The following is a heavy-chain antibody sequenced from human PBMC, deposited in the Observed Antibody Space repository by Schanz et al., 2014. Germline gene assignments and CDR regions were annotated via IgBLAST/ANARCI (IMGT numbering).Heavy chain of an antibody. CDR1: GFTFTTFA. D-gene: IGHD6-19*01. CDR2: VSGSGDST. V-gene: IGHV3-23*04. Sequence: EVQLVESGGGWVQPGGSLRLSCAASGFTFTTFAMTWVRQAPGKGLEWVSGVSGSGDSTNYADSVKGRFTISRDNSKNTVYLQMNSLGADDTATYFCVQTDAGWRFDYWGQGTLVTVSS. J-gene: IGHJ4*02. CDR3: VQTDAGWRFDY.